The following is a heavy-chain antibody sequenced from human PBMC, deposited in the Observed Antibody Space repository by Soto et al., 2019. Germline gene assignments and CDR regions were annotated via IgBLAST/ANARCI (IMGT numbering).Heavy chain of an antibody. CDR1: GYTFTSYD. CDR3: ARPLPATSKAVFQH. CDR2: MNPNSGNT. V-gene: IGHV1-8*01. D-gene: IGHD2-2*01. Sequence: ASVKVSCKASGYTFTSYDINWVRQATGQGLEWMGWMNPNSGNTGFAQKFQGRVTMTRNTSINTAYMELSSLRSEDTAVYYCARPLPATSKAVFQHWGQGTLVTVSS. J-gene: IGHJ1*01.